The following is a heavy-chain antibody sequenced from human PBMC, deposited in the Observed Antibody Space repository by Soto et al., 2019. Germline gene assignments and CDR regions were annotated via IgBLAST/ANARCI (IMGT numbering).Heavy chain of an antibody. J-gene: IGHJ4*02. CDR1: GFTFGDYA. V-gene: IGHV3-49*03. Sequence: GGSLRLSCTASGFTFGDYAMSWFRQAPGKGLEWVGFIRSKAYGGTTEYAASVKGRFTISRDDSKSIAYLQMNSLKTEDTAVYYCTSHSRQLGFRFDYWGQRTPVTVSS. D-gene: IGHD6-6*01. CDR2: IRSKAYGGTT. CDR3: TSHSRQLGFRFDY.